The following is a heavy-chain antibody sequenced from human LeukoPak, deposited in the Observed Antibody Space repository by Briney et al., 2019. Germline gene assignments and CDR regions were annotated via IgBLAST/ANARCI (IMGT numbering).Heavy chain of an antibody. CDR2: IIPIFGTA. D-gene: IGHD3-10*02. V-gene: IGHV1-69*13. CDR3: ARPCSQWVHFDY. J-gene: IGHJ4*02. Sequence: ASVKVSCKASGGTFSSYAISWVRQAPGQGLEWMGGIIPIFGTANYAQKFQGRVTITADESTSTAYMELSSLRSEDTAVYYCARPCSQWVHFDYWGQGTLVTVSS. CDR1: GGTFSSYA.